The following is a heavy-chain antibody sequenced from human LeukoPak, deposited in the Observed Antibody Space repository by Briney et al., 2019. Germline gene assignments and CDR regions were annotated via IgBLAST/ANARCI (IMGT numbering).Heavy chain of an antibody. V-gene: IGHV4-59*01. Sequence: SETLSLTCTVSGGSISSYYWSWIRQPPGKGLEWIGYIYYSGSTNYNPSLKSRVTISVDTSKNQFSLKLSSVTAADTAVYYCARDAILGVAPSIGDVSVSAFDIWGQGTMVTVSS. J-gene: IGHJ3*02. CDR3: ARDAILGVAPSIGDVSVSAFDI. CDR1: GGSISSYY. D-gene: IGHD3-3*01. CDR2: IYYSGST.